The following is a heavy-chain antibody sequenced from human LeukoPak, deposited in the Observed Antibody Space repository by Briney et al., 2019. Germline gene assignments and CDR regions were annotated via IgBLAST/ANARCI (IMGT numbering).Heavy chain of an antibody. CDR2: ISSSGSTI. CDR3: ARDLSGVTGYTYGRGIDY. V-gene: IGHV3-11*04. D-gene: IGHD5-18*01. CDR1: GFTFSDYY. Sequence: GGSLRLSCAASGFTFSDYYMSWIRQAPGKGLEWVSYISSSGSTIYYADSVKGRFTISRHNAKNSLYLQMNSLRAEDTAVYYCARDLSGVTGYTYGRGIDYWGQGTLVTVSS. J-gene: IGHJ4*02.